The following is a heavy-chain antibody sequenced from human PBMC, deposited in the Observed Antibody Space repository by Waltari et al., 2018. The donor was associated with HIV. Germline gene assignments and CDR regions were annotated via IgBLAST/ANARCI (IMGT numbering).Heavy chain of an antibody. CDR2: MRPNSGKT. Sequence: VPLVQSVAEVTQPGASVQVSRKTPRYDFSSLDINWVRQATGQGLVWMGWMRPNSGKTGYAQKFHGRLSMTRATSIDTAYMELSRLTSRDTAFYYCARSRPGAVFGDNWGHGTLVVVSS. J-gene: IGHJ4*01. CDR3: ARSRPGAVFGDN. CDR1: RYDFSSLD. V-gene: IGHV1-8*01. D-gene: IGHD3-3*01.